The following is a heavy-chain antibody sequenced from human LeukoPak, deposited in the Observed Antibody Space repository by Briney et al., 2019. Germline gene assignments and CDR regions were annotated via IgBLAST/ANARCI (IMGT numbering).Heavy chain of an antibody. Sequence: GGSLRLSCAASGFYFSSYAMYWVRQGPGKGLEWVSSITGNDGSTYYADSVKGRFTISRDNSKKTLYLQMNTLRADDTALYFCARSNIVVVAAAADVWGQGTMVSVSS. D-gene: IGHD2-15*01. CDR2: ITGNDGST. CDR3: ARSNIVVVAAAADV. J-gene: IGHJ3*01. V-gene: IGHV3-23*01. CDR1: GFYFSSYA.